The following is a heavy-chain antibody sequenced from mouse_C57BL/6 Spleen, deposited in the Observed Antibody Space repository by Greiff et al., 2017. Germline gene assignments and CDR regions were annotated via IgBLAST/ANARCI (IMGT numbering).Heavy chain of an antibody. J-gene: IGHJ1*03. Sequence: EVQLVESGGGLVKPGGSLKLSCAASGFTFSSYAMSWVRQTPEKRLEWVATISDGGSYTYYPDNVKRRFTISRDNAKNNLYLQMSHLKSEDTAMYYCARERDGHWYFDVWGTGTTVTVSS. CDR2: ISDGGSYT. CDR1: GFTFSSYA. D-gene: IGHD2-3*01. V-gene: IGHV5-4*01. CDR3: ARERDGHWYFDV.